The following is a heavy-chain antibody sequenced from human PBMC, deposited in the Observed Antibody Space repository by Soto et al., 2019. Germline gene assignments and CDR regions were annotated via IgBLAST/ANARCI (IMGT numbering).Heavy chain of an antibody. Sequence: GGSLRLSCAASGFTFSDAWMTWVRQAPGKGLEWVGHVKSKPDGGTADYAAPVQGRFTISRDDSKNTVYLQMNSLRADDTAVYYCTTVHLSRTHYRNFDYWGQGTLVTVSS. CDR2: VKSKPDGGTA. CDR1: GFTFSDAW. V-gene: IGHV3-15*07. J-gene: IGHJ4*02. CDR3: TTVHLSRTHYRNFDY. D-gene: IGHD3-10*01.